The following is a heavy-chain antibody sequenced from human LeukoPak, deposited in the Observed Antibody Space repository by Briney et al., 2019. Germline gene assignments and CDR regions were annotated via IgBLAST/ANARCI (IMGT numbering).Heavy chain of an antibody. V-gene: IGHV3-30*18. D-gene: IGHD2-2*01. Sequence: GRSLRLSCAASGFTFSSYGMHWVRQAPGKGLEWVAATSYDGSKKYNADSVKGRFTISRDNSKNTLYLQMNSLRAEDTAVYYCAKALIGYCSSFSCYDIDYWGQGTLVTVSS. CDR1: GFTFSSYG. J-gene: IGHJ4*02. CDR2: TSYDGSKK. CDR3: AKALIGYCSSFSCYDIDY.